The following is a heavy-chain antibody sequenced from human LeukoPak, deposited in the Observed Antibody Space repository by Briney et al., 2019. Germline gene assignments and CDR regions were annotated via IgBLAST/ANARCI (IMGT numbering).Heavy chain of an antibody. D-gene: IGHD3-16*01. V-gene: IGHV3-30*02. CDR1: GSTFSNHG. CDR3: ARNQGGNYYDYMDV. Sequence: PGGSLRLSCAASGSTFSNHGMHWVRQAPGKGLEWVASIWYHGIDKYYADSVKGRFIISRDRSQSALYLQMNSLRAEDTAVYYCARNQGGNYYDYMDVWGEGTTVTVSS. CDR2: IWYHGIDK. J-gene: IGHJ6*03.